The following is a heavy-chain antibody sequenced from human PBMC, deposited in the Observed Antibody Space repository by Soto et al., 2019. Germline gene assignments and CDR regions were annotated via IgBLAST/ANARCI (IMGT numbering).Heavy chain of an antibody. J-gene: IGHJ4*02. V-gene: IGHV3-23*01. CDR3: TKDLVTTITTLGH. CDR2: ISGVRTSK. D-gene: IGHD4-17*01. Sequence: PGGSLRLFSAASGYTFSSCVMTWVRRAPGKGLEWVSSISGVRTSKFYADSVKGRFTISRYNSKLRLYLQMDSLRAEHTAVYYCTKDLVTTITTLGHWGQGTLVTVSP. CDR1: GYTFSSCV.